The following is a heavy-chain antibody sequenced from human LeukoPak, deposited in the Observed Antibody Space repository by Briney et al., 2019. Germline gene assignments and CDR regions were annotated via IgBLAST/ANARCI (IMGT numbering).Heavy chain of an antibody. D-gene: IGHD6-13*01. CDR1: GGPISSYY. CDR2: IYPSGST. CDR3: ARDVGAAAGTDNWFDP. J-gene: IGHJ5*02. Sequence: SETLSLTCTVSGGPISSYYWSWIRQPAGKGLEWIGRIYPSGSTNYNPSLKSRVTMSVDTSKNQVSLKLSSVTAADTAVYYCARDVGAAAGTDNWFDPWGQGTLVTVSS. V-gene: IGHV4-4*07.